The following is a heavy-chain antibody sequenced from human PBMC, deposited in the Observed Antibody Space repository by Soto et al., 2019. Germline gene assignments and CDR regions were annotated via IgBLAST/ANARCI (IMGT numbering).Heavy chain of an antibody. D-gene: IGHD6-13*01. CDR3: ARHLFIAAASYNWFDP. Sequence: PGESLKISCKGSGYSFTSYWIGWVRQMPGKGLEWMGIIYPGDSDTRYSPSFQGQVTISADKSISTAYLQWSSLKASDTAMYYCARHLFIAAASYNWFDPWGQGTLVTVSS. J-gene: IGHJ5*02. V-gene: IGHV5-51*01. CDR2: IYPGDSDT. CDR1: GYSFTSYW.